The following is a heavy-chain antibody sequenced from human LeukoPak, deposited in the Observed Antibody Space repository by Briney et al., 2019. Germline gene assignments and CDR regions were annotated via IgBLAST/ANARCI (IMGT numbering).Heavy chain of an antibody. J-gene: IGHJ6*02. D-gene: IGHD3-3*01. CDR2: IYYSGST. V-gene: IGHV4-59*01. CDR3: ASGVGEYYYYGMDV. Sequence: PSETLSLTCTVSGGSISRYYWSWIRQPPGKGLEWIEYIYYSGSTNYNPSLKSRVTISVDTSKNQFSLKLSSVTAADTAVYYCASGVGEYYYYGMDVWGQGTTVTVSS. CDR1: GGSISRYY.